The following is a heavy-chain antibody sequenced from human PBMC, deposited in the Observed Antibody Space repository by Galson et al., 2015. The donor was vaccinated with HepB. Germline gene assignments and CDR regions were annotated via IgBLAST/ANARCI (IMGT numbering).Heavy chain of an antibody. CDR2: ISSSSSYI. V-gene: IGHV3-21*01. Sequence: SLRLSCAASGFTFSSYSMNWVRQAPGKGLEWVSSISSSSSYIYYADSVKGRFTISRDNAKNSLYLQMNSLRAEDTAVYYCARAEKGVWFGELFARYYFDYWGQGTLVTVSS. J-gene: IGHJ4*02. D-gene: IGHD3-10*01. CDR3: ARAEKGVWFGELFARYYFDY. CDR1: GFTFSSYS.